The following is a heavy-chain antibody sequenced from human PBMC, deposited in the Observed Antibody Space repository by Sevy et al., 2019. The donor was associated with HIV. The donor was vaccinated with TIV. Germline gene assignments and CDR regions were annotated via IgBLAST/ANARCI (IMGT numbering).Heavy chain of an antibody. CDR3: ARLYSSSPDTEYYFDY. D-gene: IGHD6-6*01. V-gene: IGHV4-39*02. CDR2: IYYSGRT. J-gene: IGHJ4*02. Sequence: SETLSLTCTVSADSVSSSTHYWGWIRQPPGKGLEWLGSIYYSGRTYYNPSLKSRVTISVDTSKNHFSLKLTSVTAADTAVYFCARLYSSSPDTEYYFDYWGQGILVTVSS. CDR1: ADSVSSSTHY.